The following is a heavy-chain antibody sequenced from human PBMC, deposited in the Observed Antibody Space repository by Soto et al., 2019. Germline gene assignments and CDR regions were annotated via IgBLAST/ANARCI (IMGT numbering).Heavy chain of an antibody. CDR1: GFTFSSHS. V-gene: IGHV3-30-3*01. J-gene: IGHJ4*02. CDR3: ARDDEGWSDCELGY. CDR2: IYPEGDNK. Sequence: QVHLVESGGGVVQPGGSLRLSCAVSGFTFSSHSMHWVRQPPGKGLEWVALIYPEGDNKYYADSVKGRFTTSRDNSKNTMYLQMNSLRVEDTAVYYCARDDEGWSDCELGYWGQGALVTVSS. D-gene: IGHD2-21*01.